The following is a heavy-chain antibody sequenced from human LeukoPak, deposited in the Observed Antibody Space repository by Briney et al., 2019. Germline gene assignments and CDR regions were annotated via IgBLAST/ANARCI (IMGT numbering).Heavy chain of an antibody. J-gene: IGHJ6*02. Sequence: GGSLRLSCAASGFTFSIYAMTCVRQPPGKELEWVSAIRGVGGGTYYADSVKGRFTTSRDNSKTTLYLQVNSLRAEDTAVYYCAKVKRGEAYYHGMDVWGQGTTVTVSS. D-gene: IGHD3-16*01. CDR1: GFTFSIYA. CDR3: AKVKRGEAYYHGMDV. V-gene: IGHV3-23*01. CDR2: IRGVGGGT.